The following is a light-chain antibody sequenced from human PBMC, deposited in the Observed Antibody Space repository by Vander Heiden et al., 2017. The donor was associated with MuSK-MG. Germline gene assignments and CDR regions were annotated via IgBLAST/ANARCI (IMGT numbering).Light chain of an antibody. CDR2: DSS. Sequence: DIQMTQSPSSLSASVGDRVTITCQASQDIRKYLNWYQQKPGKAPKPLIYDSSILETGVPSRFSGSGSGTDFTLTISSLQPEDIATYYCQQDDDLPPTFGGGTKVEIK. CDR1: QDIRKY. CDR3: QQDDDLPPT. J-gene: IGKJ4*01. V-gene: IGKV1-33*01.